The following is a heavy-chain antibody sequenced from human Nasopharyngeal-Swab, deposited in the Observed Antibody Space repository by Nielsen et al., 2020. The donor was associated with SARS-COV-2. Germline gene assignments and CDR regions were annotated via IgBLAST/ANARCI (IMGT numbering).Heavy chain of an antibody. CDR1: GFTFSSYS. CDR3: ARGSSVHAFDV. Sequence: GESLKISCAASGFTFSSYSMNWVRQSPVKGLEWLTNIWYDGSNKYYADSVKGRFTVSRDNSKNTLFLEMDSLRAEDTAVYYCARGSSVHAFDVWGQGTEVTVSS. D-gene: IGHD3-10*01. J-gene: IGHJ3*01. CDR2: IWYDGSNK. V-gene: IGHV3-33*08.